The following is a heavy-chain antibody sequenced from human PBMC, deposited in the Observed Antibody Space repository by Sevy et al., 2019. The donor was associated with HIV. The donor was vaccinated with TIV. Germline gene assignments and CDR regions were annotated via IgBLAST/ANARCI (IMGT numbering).Heavy chain of an antibody. J-gene: IGHJ4*02. V-gene: IGHV3-30*04. CDR3: ARDVAYCGGDCYPQFDY. CDR1: GFTFSSYA. CDR2: ISYDGRNK. D-gene: IGHD2-21*02. Sequence: GGSLRLSCAASGFTFSSYAMHWVRQAPGKGLEWVAVISYDGRNKYYADSVKGRFTISRDNSENTLYLQMNSLRAEDTAVYYCARDVAYCGGDCYPQFDYWGQGTLVTVSS.